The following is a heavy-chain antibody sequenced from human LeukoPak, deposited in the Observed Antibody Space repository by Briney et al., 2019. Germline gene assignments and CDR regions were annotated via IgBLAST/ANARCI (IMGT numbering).Heavy chain of an antibody. J-gene: IGHJ6*02. D-gene: IGHD2-2*01. CDR1: GYTFTSYD. Sequence: GASVKVSCKASGYTFTSYDINWVRQATGQGLEWMGWMNPNRGNTGYAQKFQGRVTMTRNTSISTAYMELSSLRSEDTAVYYCARGDIVVDKVLVWGQGTTVTVSS. V-gene: IGHV1-8*01. CDR3: ARGDIVVDKVLV. CDR2: MNPNRGNT.